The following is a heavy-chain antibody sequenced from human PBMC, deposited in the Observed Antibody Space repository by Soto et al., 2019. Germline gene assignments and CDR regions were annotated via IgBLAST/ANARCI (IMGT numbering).Heavy chain of an antibody. V-gene: IGHV3-13*01. D-gene: IGHD4-17*01. J-gene: IGHJ4*02. CDR1: GFTFSSYD. CDR2: IGTAGDT. CDR3: ARGGGLPVSNYGDYEGDY. Sequence: GGSLRLSCAASGFTFSSYDMHWVRQAPGKGLEWVSAIGTAGDTYYPGSVKGRFTISRENAKNSLYLQMNSLRAGDTAGYYCARGGGLPVSNYGDYEGDYWGQGTLVTVSS.